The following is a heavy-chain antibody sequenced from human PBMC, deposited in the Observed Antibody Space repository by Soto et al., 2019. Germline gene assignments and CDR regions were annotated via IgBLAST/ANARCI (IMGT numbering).Heavy chain of an antibody. D-gene: IGHD2-21*02. CDR3: ARFIVLGGNSDY. V-gene: IGHV4-39*01. Sequence: SETLSLTCTVSGGSISSSSYYWGWIRQPPGKGLEWIGSIYYSGSTYYNPSLKSRVTISVDTSKNQFPLKLSSVTAADTAVYYCARFIVLGGNSDYWGQGTLVTVSS. CDR1: GGSISSSSYY. CDR2: IYYSGST. J-gene: IGHJ4*02.